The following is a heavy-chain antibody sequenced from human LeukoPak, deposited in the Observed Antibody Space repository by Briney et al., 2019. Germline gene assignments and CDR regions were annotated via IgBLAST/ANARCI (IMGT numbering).Heavy chain of an antibody. J-gene: IGHJ4*02. CDR3: AISDFADSDVCFDS. CDR2: INPSSGDT. V-gene: IGHV1-2*02. Sequence: ASVKVSCKTSRYTFTGYYLHWVRQAPGQGLEWMGWINPSSGDTNYAQRFQGRVTMTRDTSIGTAYMELKSLISDDTAVFYCAISDFADSDVCFDSWGQGTLVIVSS. CDR1: RYTFTGYY. D-gene: IGHD4-17*01.